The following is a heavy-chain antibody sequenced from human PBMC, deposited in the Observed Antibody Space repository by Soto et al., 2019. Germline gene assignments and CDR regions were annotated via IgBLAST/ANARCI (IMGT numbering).Heavy chain of an antibody. V-gene: IGHV4-59*01. Sequence: SETLSLTCTVSGGSISSYYWSWIRQPPGKGLEWIGYIYYSGSTNYNPSLKSRVTISVDTSKNQFSLKLSSVTAADTAVYYCARKLWGGMGAFDIWGQGTMVTVS. J-gene: IGHJ3*02. CDR3: ARKLWGGMGAFDI. CDR2: IYYSGST. D-gene: IGHD5-18*01. CDR1: GGSISSYY.